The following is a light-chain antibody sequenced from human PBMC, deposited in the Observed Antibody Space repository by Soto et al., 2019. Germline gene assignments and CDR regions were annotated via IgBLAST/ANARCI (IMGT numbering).Light chain of an antibody. CDR2: GTS. CDR3: QHFHSYPWT. V-gene: IGKV1-9*01. CDR1: QGVSTF. J-gene: IGKJ1*01. Sequence: DIQLTQSPSFLSASVGDRVTITCRASQGVSTFLAWYQQEPGKAPRLLIHGTSTLHSGVPSRFSGSGSGTEFTLTISSLQPEDFALYFCQHFHSYPWTFGQGTKVEIK.